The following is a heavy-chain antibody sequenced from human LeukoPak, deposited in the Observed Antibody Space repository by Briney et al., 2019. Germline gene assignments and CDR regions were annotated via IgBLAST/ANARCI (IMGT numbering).Heavy chain of an antibody. CDR1: GGSISSGGYY. J-gene: IGHJ4*02. D-gene: IGHD5-18*01. Sequence: SETLSLTCTVSGGSISSGGYYWSWIRQHPGKGLEWIGYIYYSGSTYYNPSLKSRVTISVDTSKNQFSLKLSSVTAADTAVYYCAREGYSYGYEGRKSNSFDYWGQGTLVTVSS. V-gene: IGHV4-31*03. CDR2: IYYSGST. CDR3: AREGYSYGYEGRKSNSFDY.